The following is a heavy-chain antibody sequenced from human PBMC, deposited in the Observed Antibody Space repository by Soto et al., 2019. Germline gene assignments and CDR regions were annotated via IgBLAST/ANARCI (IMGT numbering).Heavy chain of an antibody. V-gene: IGHV4-4*02. CDR1: GASISSNNW. CDR3: ARSTVTEDY. J-gene: IGHJ4*02. CDR2: IYHSGST. D-gene: IGHD4-17*01. Sequence: QVQLQESGPGLVKPSGTLSLTCAVSGASISSNNWWSWVRQPPGKGLEWVGEIYHSGSTNYNLSLKSRFTRSIDKSTSPFSLKLSSVTAADAAVYYCARSTVTEDYWGQGTLVTVSS.